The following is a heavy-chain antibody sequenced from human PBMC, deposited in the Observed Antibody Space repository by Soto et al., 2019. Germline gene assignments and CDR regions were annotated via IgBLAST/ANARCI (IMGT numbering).Heavy chain of an antibody. D-gene: IGHD2-8*02. J-gene: IGHJ5*02. CDR1: GYAFSSYW. Sequence: GESLKISCQGSGYAFSSYWIAWVRQMPGKGLEWMGIIYPGDSDTRYSPSFQGQVTISVDKSITTAYPQWSSLKASDTAMYYCARGYCTATICDPWFDPWGQGTLVTAPQ. CDR2: IYPGDSDT. CDR3: ARGYCTATICDPWFDP. V-gene: IGHV5-51*01.